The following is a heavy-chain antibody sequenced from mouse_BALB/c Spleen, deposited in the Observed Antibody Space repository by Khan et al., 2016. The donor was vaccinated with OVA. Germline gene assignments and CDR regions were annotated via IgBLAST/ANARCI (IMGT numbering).Heavy chain of an antibody. D-gene: IGHD2-14*01. Sequence: VELVEPGPELVKPGASVKMSCKASGYTFTSYYIHWVKQRPAQGLEWTGWIYPGDGSTKYNEKFKGKTTLTADKSSSTAYMLLSSMTSEDSAIYFCARAYYRYYFGYWGQGTTLTVSS. CDR1: GYTFTSYY. CDR2: IYPGDGST. J-gene: IGHJ2*01. CDR3: ARAYYRYYFGY. V-gene: IGHV1S56*01.